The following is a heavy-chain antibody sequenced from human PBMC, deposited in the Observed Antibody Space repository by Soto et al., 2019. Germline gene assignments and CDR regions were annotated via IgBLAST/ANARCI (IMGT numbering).Heavy chain of an antibody. CDR2: VNHSGST. CDR3: ARSTTVTLLIDS. Sequence: SETLSLTCAVYGGSFNNYYWTWIRQPPGAGLEWIGEVNHSGSTDYNPSLKSRVTISVDTSKSQFSLKLTSVTAADTAVYYCARSTTVTLLIDSWGQGTLVTVSS. V-gene: IGHV4-34*01. D-gene: IGHD4-17*01. J-gene: IGHJ4*02. CDR1: GGSFNNYY.